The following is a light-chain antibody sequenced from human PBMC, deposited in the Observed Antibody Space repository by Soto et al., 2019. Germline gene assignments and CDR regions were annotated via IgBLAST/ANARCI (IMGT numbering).Light chain of an antibody. Sequence: DIVMTQSPLSLPVNPGEPASISCRSSHSLLHSNGYNYLDWYLQKPGQSPQLLIYLGSNRASGVPDRFSGSGSGTDFTLKISRVEAEDVGVYYCMQALQSPWTFGQGTKVEIK. CDR3: MQALQSPWT. V-gene: IGKV2-28*01. CDR1: HSLLHSNGYNY. J-gene: IGKJ2*01. CDR2: LGS.